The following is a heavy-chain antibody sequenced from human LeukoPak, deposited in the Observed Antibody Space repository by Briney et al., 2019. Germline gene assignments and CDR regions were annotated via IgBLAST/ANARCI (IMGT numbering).Heavy chain of an antibody. CDR3: ARWGNGYCSSTSCPFYYYYYMDV. Sequence: GASVKVSCKASGYTFTSYDINWVRQATGQGLEWMGWMNPNSGNTGYAQKFQGRVTMTRNTSISTAYMELSSLRSEDTAVYYCARWGNGYCSSTSCPFYYYYYMDVWGKGTTVTVSS. CDR2: MNPNSGNT. J-gene: IGHJ6*03. D-gene: IGHD2-2*03. CDR1: GYTFTSYD. V-gene: IGHV1-8*01.